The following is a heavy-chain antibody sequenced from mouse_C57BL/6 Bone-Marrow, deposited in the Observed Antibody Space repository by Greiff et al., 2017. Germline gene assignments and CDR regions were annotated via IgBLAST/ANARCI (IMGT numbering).Heavy chain of an antibody. D-gene: IGHD1-1*01. J-gene: IGHJ3*01. CDR3: ARGYYGPWFAY. CDR1: GFTFSDYY. Sequence: EVMLVESEGGLVQPGSSMKLSCTASGFTFSDYYMAWVRQVPEKGLEWVANINYDGSSTYYLDSLKSRLIISRDNAKNILYLQMSSLKSEDTATYYCARGYYGPWFAYWGQGTLVTVSA. V-gene: IGHV5-16*01. CDR2: INYDGSST.